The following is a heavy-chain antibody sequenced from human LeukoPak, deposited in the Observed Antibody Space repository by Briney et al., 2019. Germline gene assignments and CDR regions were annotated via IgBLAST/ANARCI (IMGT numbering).Heavy chain of an antibody. Sequence: PSETLSLTCTVSGGSISSGSYYWRWIRQPAGEGMEWIGRIYTSGSTNYNPSLKSRVTISVDTSKNQFSLKLSSVTAADTAVYYCARAYSGSYYVGYYYYYMDVWGKGTTVTVSS. CDR1: GGSISSGSYY. CDR3: ARAYSGSYYVGYYYYYMDV. CDR2: IYTSGST. J-gene: IGHJ6*03. D-gene: IGHD1-26*01. V-gene: IGHV4-61*02.